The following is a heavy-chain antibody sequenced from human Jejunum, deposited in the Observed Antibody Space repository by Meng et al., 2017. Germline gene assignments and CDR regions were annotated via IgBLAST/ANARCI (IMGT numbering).Heavy chain of an antibody. V-gene: IGHV3-73*01. CDR3: SRQTESTHDF. CDR1: GFTFSGSH. Sequence: ESLKISCAASGFTFSGSHMHWVRQVSGKGLEWVGHIRSKSDNYATAYAASVEGRFTISRDDSKNTAYLHMNSLKTEDTAVYYCSRQTESTHDFWGQGTLVTVSS. J-gene: IGHJ4*02. CDR2: IRSKSDNYAT.